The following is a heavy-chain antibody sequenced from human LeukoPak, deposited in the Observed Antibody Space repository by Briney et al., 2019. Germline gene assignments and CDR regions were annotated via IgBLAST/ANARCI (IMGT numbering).Heavy chain of an antibody. D-gene: IGHD3-10*01. Sequence: TSGTLSLTCTVSGGSISSYYWSWIRQPAGKGLEWIGRIYTSGSTNYNPSLKSRVTMSVDTSKNQFSLKLSSVTAADTAVYYCARERLDEYYYGSGSYFPPYYYYYYYMDVWGRGTTVTVSS. CDR1: GGSISSYY. CDR3: ARERLDEYYYGSGSYFPPYYYYYYYMDV. CDR2: IYTSGST. J-gene: IGHJ6*03. V-gene: IGHV4-4*07.